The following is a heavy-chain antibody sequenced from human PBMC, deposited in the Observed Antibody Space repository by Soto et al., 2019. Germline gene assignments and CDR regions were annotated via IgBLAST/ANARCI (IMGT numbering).Heavy chain of an antibody. J-gene: IGHJ4*02. CDR1: GGSISSGDYY. V-gene: IGHV4-30-4*01. D-gene: IGHD2-21*02. Sequence: QVQLQESGPGLVKPSQTLSLTCTVSGGSISSGDYYWSWIRQPPGKGLEWIGYIYYSGSTYYNPSLKCRVTISVDTSKNQFSLKLSSVSAADTAVYYCARASDGGNSFFVYWGQGTLVTVSS. CDR3: ARASDGGNSFFVY. CDR2: IYYSGST.